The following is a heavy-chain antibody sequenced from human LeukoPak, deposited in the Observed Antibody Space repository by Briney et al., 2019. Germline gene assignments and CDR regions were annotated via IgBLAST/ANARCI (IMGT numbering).Heavy chain of an antibody. J-gene: IGHJ6*03. CDR2: IIPIFGTA. Sequence: RASVKVSCKASGGTFSSYAISWVRQAPGQGLEWMGGIIPIFGTANYAQKFQGGVTITTDESTSTAYMELSSLRSEDTAVYYCARAQRLRDGYNFHYYYYYMDVWGKGTTVTVSS. CDR1: GGTFSSYA. CDR3: ARAQRLRDGYNFHYYYYYMDV. D-gene: IGHD5-24*01. V-gene: IGHV1-69*05.